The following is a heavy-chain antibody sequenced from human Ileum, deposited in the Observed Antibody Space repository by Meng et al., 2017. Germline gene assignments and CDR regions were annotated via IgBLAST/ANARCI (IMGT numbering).Heavy chain of an antibody. CDR2: INAGNGNT. V-gene: IGHV1-3*01. D-gene: IGHD2-15*01. Sequence: QLGQHGAWVKKPGASVKVSRKASGYTFTSYAMHWVRQAPGQRLEWMGWINAGNGNTKYSQKFQGRVTITRDTSASTAYMELSSLRSEDTAVYYCARAYCSGGSCSFDYWGQGTLVTVSS. CDR1: GYTFTSYA. CDR3: ARAYCSGGSCSFDY. J-gene: IGHJ4*02.